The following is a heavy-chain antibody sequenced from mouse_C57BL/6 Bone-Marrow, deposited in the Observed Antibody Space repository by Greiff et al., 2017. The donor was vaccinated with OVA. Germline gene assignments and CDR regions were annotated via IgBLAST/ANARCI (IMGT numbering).Heavy chain of an antibody. CDR3: ARRGDSNPWFAY. V-gene: IGHV1-81*01. CDR2: IYPRSGNT. D-gene: IGHD2-5*01. CDR1: GYTFTSYG. Sequence: VQLQQSGAELARPGASVKLSCKASGYTFTSYGISWVKQRTGQGLEWIGEIYPRSGNTYYNEKFKGKATLTADKSSSTAYMELRSLTSEDSAVYFCARRGDSNPWFAYWGHGTLVTVSA. J-gene: IGHJ3*01.